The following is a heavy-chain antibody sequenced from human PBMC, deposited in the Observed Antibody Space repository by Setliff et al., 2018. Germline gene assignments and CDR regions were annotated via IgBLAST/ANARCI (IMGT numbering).Heavy chain of an antibody. CDR1: GFTFSNAW. CDR2: IKSKTDGGTV. CDR3: AKDWNPSTYWYTDYFDS. Sequence: PGGSLRLSCAVSGFTFSNAWMSWVRQGPGEGLEWVGRIKSKTDGGTVDYADAVKGRFTITRDNSKNTLYLQMNSLRAEDTAIYYCAKDWNPSTYWYTDYFDSWGQGTLVTVSS. V-gene: IGHV3-15*05. D-gene: IGHD2-2*01. J-gene: IGHJ4*02.